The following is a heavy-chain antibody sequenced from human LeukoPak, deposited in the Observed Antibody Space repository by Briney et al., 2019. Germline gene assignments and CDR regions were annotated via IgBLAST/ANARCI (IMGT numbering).Heavy chain of an antibody. D-gene: IGHD3-3*01. CDR1: GFTISTNG. V-gene: IGHV3-30*02. J-gene: IGHJ4*02. CDR2: VRNDGSKK. CDR3: AGGQPREWFTVDF. Sequence: PGGSLRLSCAASGFTISTNGKHWVRQRPGKGKGWVAFVRNDGSKKYYADPVKDRFTITTENTNNKLYLQKDSPMTAATAALYCAGGQPREWFTVDFWGRGPVVTVSS.